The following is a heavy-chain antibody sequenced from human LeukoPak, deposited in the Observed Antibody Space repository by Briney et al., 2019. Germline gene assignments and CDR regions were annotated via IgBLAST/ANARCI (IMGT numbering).Heavy chain of an antibody. CDR2: IYPGDSDS. CDR1: GYNFAGYW. Sequence: GESLNISCKSSGYNFAGYWIGWVRQMPGRGLEWMGLIYPGDSDSRYSPSFQGQATISADKSITTAYLQWSSLKASDTAIYYCARLLSTHNWFDSWGQGTLVTVSS. D-gene: IGHD2-2*01. V-gene: IGHV5-51*01. J-gene: IGHJ5*01. CDR3: ARLLSTHNWFDS.